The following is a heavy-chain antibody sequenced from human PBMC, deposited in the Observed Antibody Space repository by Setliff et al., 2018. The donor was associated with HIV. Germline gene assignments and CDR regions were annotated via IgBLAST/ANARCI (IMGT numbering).Heavy chain of an antibody. V-gene: IGHV4-59*01. Sequence: SETLSLTCTVSGGSISSYYWSWIRQPPGKGLEWIGYIYYSGSTNYNPSLKSRVTISVDTSKNQFSLKLSSVTAADTAVYYCARNPCSGGSCPDAFDIRGQGTMVTVSS. CDR1: GGSISSYY. D-gene: IGHD2-15*01. CDR3: ARNPCSGGSCPDAFDI. J-gene: IGHJ3*02. CDR2: IYYSGST.